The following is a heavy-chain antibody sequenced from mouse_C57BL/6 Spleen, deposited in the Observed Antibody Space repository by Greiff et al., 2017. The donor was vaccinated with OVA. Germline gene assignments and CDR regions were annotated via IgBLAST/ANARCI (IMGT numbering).Heavy chain of an antibody. Sequence: VKLMESGPGLVQPSQSLSITCTVSGFSLTSYGVHWVRQSPGKGLEWLGVIWSGGSTDYNAAFISRLSISKDNSKSQVFFKMNSLQADDTAIYSCARKGPSYYCGSGGYAMDYWGQGTSVTVSS. J-gene: IGHJ4*01. D-gene: IGHD1-1*01. CDR2: IWSGGST. CDR3: ARKGPSYYCGSGGYAMDY. V-gene: IGHV2-2*01. CDR1: GFSLTSYG.